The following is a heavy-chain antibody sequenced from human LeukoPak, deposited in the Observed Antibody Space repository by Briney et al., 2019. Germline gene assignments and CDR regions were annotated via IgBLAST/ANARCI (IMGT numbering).Heavy chain of an antibody. CDR1: RFTFSSYA. D-gene: IGHD2-21*01. CDR3: AKVPFTFCGGDCWYYFDS. CDR2: IRSGGTNR. J-gene: IGHJ4*02. V-gene: IGHV3-23*01. Sequence: GGSLRHSCAASRFTFSSYAMNWIRQAPGKGLEWVSAIRSGGTNRHYADSVKGRFTISRDDSKDTLYLQMNGLSAEDTAISYCAKVPFTFCGGDCWYYFDSWGQGTLVTVSS.